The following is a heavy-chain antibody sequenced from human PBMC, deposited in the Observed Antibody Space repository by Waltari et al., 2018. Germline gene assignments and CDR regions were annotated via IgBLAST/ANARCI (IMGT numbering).Heavy chain of an antibody. CDR3: AKDGWVVRGILDY. D-gene: IGHD3-10*01. Sequence: EVQLVESGGGLVQPGGSLRLSCAASGVTFSSYAMSWVRQAPGKGLEWVSAISGSCGSTYYADAVKGRFTISGDNSKNTLYLQMNSLRAEDTAVYYCAKDGWVVRGILDYWGQGTLVTVSS. V-gene: IGHV3-23*04. J-gene: IGHJ4*02. CDR1: GVTFSSYA. CDR2: ISGSCGST.